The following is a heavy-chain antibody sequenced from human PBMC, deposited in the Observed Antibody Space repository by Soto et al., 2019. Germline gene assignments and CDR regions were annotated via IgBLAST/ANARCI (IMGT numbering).Heavy chain of an antibody. CDR2: IYRTGST. CDR1: GGSFTSNNW. V-gene: IGHV4-4*01. J-gene: IGHJ4*02. Sequence: PATLRLTKAVSGGSFTSNNWWTWVRQPPGQGLEWIGEIYRTGSTNYNPSLKSRVTISLDKSENQFSLKVTSLTAADTAGYFRARRDKGTSVDVWGQGKLVTVS. CDR3: ARRDKGTSVDV. D-gene: IGHD1-7*01.